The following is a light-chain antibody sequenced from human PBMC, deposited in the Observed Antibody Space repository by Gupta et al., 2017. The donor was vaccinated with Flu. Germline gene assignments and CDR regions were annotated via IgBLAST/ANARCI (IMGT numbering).Light chain of an antibody. CDR2: GAS. CDR3: QQRSEWPLT. CDR1: QNVGRQ. Sequence: GESATLSCRAGQNVGRQLAWYQQKPGRAPRLLISGASNRATDIPARFSGSGSGTEFTLTISSLEAEDFAVYVCQQRSEWPLTFGGGTKVEI. J-gene: IGKJ4*01. V-gene: IGKV3-11*01.